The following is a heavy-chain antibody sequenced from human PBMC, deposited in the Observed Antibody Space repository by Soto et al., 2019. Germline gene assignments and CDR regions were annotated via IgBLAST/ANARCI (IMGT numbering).Heavy chain of an antibody. CDR3: ARDQQPHRADIVLMVYAVDY. Sequence: GGSLRLSCAASGFTFSSYAMHWVRQAPGKGLEWVAVISYDGSNKYYAHSVKGRFTISRDNSKNTLYLQMNSLRAEYTAVYYCARDQQPHRADIVLMVYAVDYWGQGTLVTVSS. D-gene: IGHD2-8*01. V-gene: IGHV3-30-3*01. CDR1: GFTFSSYA. J-gene: IGHJ4*02. CDR2: ISYDGSNK.